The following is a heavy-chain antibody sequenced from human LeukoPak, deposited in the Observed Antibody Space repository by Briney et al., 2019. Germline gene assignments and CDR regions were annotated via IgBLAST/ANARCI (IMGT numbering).Heavy chain of an antibody. CDR3: ARDYGGERGGYYFDS. D-gene: IGHD3-10*01. Sequence: ASVKVSCKASGYSFSGYYIHWVRQAPGQGLEWMGWINPRISGTNYAQIFQGRVTMTSDTSISTAYMELSRLGSEDTAVYYCARDYGGERGGYYFDSWGQGTLVTVSS. CDR2: INPRISGT. CDR1: GYSFSGYY. J-gene: IGHJ4*02. V-gene: IGHV1-2*02.